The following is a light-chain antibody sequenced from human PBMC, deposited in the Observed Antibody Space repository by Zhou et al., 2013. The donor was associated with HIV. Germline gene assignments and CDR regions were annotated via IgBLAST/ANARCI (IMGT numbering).Light chain of an antibody. CDR2: AAS. Sequence: DIQMTQSPSSLSASVGDRVTITCRASQSISTYLHWYQQKPGKAPKRLIYAASSLQSGVPSRFSGSGSGTEFTLTISSLQPEDFATYYCLQHNSYPPTFGQGTKLEIK. CDR3: LQHNSYPPT. V-gene: IGKV1-17*01. CDR1: QSISTY. J-gene: IGKJ2*01.